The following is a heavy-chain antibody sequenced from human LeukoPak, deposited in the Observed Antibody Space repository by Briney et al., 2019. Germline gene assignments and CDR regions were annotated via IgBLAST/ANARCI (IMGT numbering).Heavy chain of an antibody. J-gene: IGHJ6*02. CDR3: ARVVSSGWHIYYYYYGMDV. V-gene: IGHV4-34*01. D-gene: IGHD6-19*01. CDR2: INHSGST. CDR1: GGSISSYY. Sequence: SETLSLTCTVPGGSISSYYWSWIRQPPGKGLEWIGEINHSGSTNYNPSLKSRVTISVDTSKNQFSLKLSSVTAADTAVYYCARVVSSGWHIYYYYYGMDVWGQGTTVTVSS.